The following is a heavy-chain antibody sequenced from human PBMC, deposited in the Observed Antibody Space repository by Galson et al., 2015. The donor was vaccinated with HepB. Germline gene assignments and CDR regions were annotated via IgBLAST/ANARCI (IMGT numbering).Heavy chain of an antibody. D-gene: IGHD3-22*01. V-gene: IGHV1-46*03. Sequence: SVKVYCKASGYTFTNYYVSWVRQAPGQGLEWIGLINPLGGSTVYADQFQDRVTMTSDTSTDTAYLELNRLRLGDTAIYYCAVVVFGYFDYWGQGTLVTVSS. CDR2: INPLGGST. CDR1: GYTFTNYY. CDR3: AVVVFGYFDY. J-gene: IGHJ4*02.